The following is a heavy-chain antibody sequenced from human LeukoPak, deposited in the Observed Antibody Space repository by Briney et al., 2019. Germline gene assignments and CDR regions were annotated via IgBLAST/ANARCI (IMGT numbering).Heavy chain of an antibody. J-gene: IGHJ4*02. CDR3: ARAVEGYYDSSGYNLVHY. Sequence: GGSLRLSCAASGFTFSSYAMSWVRQAPGKGLEWVSRINSDGSSTSYADSVKGRFTISRDNAKNTLYLQMNSLRAEDTAVYYCARAVEGYYDSSGYNLVHYWGQGTLVTVSS. D-gene: IGHD3-22*01. CDR1: GFTFSSYA. CDR2: INSDGSST. V-gene: IGHV3-74*01.